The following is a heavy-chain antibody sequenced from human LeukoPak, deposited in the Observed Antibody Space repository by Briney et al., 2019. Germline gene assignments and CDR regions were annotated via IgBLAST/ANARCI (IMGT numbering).Heavy chain of an antibody. V-gene: IGHV3-30*03. CDR1: GFTFSSYG. D-gene: IGHD2-15*01. CDR2: ISYDGSNK. Sequence: QPGGSLRLSCAASGFTFSSYGMHWVRQAPGKGLEWVAVISYDGSNKYCADSVKGRFTISRDNSKNTLYLQMNSLRAEDTAVYYCAQRGYCSGGRCYAACVHWGQGTLVTVSS. CDR3: AQRGYCSGGRCYAACVH. J-gene: IGHJ4*02.